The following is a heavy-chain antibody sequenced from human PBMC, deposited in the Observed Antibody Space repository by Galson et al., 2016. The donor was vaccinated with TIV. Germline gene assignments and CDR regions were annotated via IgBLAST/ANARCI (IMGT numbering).Heavy chain of an antibody. D-gene: IGHD3-22*01. CDR2: ISYTGST. V-gene: IGHV4-39*07. CDR1: GGSISSTTYY. CDR3: GRVRMNYYDNGGPIDF. J-gene: IGHJ4*02. Sequence: SETLSLTCTVSGGSISSTTYYWGWIRQPPRKGLELIGSISYTGSTYYNPSLSSRVTLSIDTSKTQFSLMLRSVTAADTAMYFCGRVRMNYYDNGGPIDFWGQGTLVTVSS.